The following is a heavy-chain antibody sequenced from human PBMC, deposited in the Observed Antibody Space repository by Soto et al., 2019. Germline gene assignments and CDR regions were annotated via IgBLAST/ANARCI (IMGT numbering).Heavy chain of an antibody. Sequence: PSETLSLTCTVSGGSIRNSDYYWNWIRQHPGKGLEWIGNINYSGSTYHNPSLQSRVSISGDTSKNQFSLKLSSVTAADTAVYYCAKANYYYGMDVWGQGTTVTVSS. D-gene: IGHD2-8*01. CDR3: AKANYYYGMDV. CDR1: GGSIRNSDYY. CDR2: INYSGST. J-gene: IGHJ6*02. V-gene: IGHV4-31*03.